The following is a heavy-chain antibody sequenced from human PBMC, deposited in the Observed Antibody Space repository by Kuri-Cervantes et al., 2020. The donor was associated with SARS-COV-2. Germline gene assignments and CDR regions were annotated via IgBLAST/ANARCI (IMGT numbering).Heavy chain of an antibody. D-gene: IGHD2-2*01. J-gene: IGHJ4*02. CDR1: GGSVSSGSYY. CDR2: IYYSGST. CDR3: AREGYCSSVSCFLFDY. V-gene: IGHV4-61*01. Sequence: GSLRLSCTVSGGSVSSGSYYWSWIRQPPGKGLEWIGYIYYSGSTNYNPSLKSRVTISVDTSKNQFSLKLSSVTAADTAVYYCAREGYCSSVSCFLFDYWGQGMLVTVSS.